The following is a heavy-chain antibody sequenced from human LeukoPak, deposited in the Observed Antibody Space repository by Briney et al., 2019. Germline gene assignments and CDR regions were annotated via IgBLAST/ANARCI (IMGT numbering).Heavy chain of an antibody. J-gene: IGHJ4*02. CDR1: GFTFSSYG. CDR3: AKQYSGYDWAFDY. D-gene: IGHD5-12*01. CDR2: ISYDGSNK. V-gene: IGHV3-30*18. Sequence: GGSLRLSCAASGFTFSSYGMHWVRQAPGKGLEWVAVISYDGSNKYYADSVKGRFTISRDNSKNTLYLQMNSLRAEDTAVYYCAKQYSGYDWAFDYWGQGTLVTVSS.